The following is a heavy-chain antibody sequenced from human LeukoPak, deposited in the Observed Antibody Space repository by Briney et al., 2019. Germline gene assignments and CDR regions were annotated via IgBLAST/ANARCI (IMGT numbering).Heavy chain of an antibody. D-gene: IGHD3-22*01. J-gene: IGHJ3*02. V-gene: IGHV5-51*01. CDR2: IYPGDSDT. Sequence: PGESLKISCKGSGYSFTSYWIGWVRQMPGKGLEWMGIIYPGDSDTRYSPSFQGQVTISADKSISTAYLQWSSLKASDTAMYYCARQNLRMGYYDSSGYSTLAKAFDIWGQGTMVTVSS. CDR3: ARQNLRMGYYDSSGYSTLAKAFDI. CDR1: GYSFTSYW.